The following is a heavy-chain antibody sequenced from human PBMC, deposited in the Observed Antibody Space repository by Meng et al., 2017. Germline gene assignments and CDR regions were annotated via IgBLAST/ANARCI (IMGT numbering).Heavy chain of an antibody. CDR2: ISGSGGST. V-gene: IGHV3-23*01. CDR3: AKAVVVPAAMYYFDY. Sequence: GESLKISCAASGFTFSSYAMSWVRQAPGKGLEWVSAISGSGGSTYYADSVKGRFTISRDNSKNTLYLQMNSLRAEDTAVYYCAKAVVVPAAMYYFDYWGQGTLVT. CDR1: GFTFSSYA. D-gene: IGHD2-2*01. J-gene: IGHJ4*02.